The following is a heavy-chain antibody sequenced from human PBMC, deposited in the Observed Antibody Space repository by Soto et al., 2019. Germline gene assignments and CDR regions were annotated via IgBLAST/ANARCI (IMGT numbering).Heavy chain of an antibody. D-gene: IGHD1-26*01. CDR2: ISSSGSYT. Sequence: GGSLRLSCAASGFVFYDYYMSWIRQAPGKGLEWVSYISSSGSYTNFADSVKGRFTISRDNAKNSLYLQMNSLRAEDTAVYYCVRTKWELRYYFDFWGQGTLVTVSS. CDR1: GFVFYDYY. V-gene: IGHV3-11*06. CDR3: VRTKWELRYYFDF. J-gene: IGHJ4*02.